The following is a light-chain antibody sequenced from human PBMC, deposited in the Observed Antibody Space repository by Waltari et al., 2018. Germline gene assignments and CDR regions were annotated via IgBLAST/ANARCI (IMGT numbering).Light chain of an antibody. CDR3: QQRSNWPRT. CDR2: GAS. J-gene: IGKJ1*01. V-gene: IGKV3-11*01. CDR1: QSVSRF. Sequence: EIVLTQSPVTLSLSPGERATLSCRASQSVSRFLVWYQQKPGQAPRLLIYGASSRATGIPARFSGSGSGTDFTLTISSLEPEDFAVYYCQQRSNWPRTFGQGTKVEIK.